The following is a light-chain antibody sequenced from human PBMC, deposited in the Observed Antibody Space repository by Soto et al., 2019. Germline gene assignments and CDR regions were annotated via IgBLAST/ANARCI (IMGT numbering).Light chain of an antibody. CDR2: EVT. V-gene: IGLV2-14*01. CDR1: SSDVGDCNY. J-gene: IGLJ3*02. CDR3: LSHTGSRTL. Sequence: QSALTQPASVSGSPEQSITISCTGASSDVGDCNYVSWYQEHPGQVPKLIIFEVTTRPSGVSDRFSGSRSGNTASLTISGLQAEDEADYYCLSHTGSRTLFGGGTKVTVL.